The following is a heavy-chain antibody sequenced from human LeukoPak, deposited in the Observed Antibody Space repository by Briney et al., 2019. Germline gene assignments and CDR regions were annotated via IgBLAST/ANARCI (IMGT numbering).Heavy chain of an antibody. Sequence: SETLSLTCAVYGGSFSGYYWSWIRQPPGKGLEWIGEINHSGSTNYNPSLKSRVTISVDTSKNQFSLKLSSVTAADTAVYYCARAAGRLGELSLSPYYFDHWGQGTLVTVSS. CDR3: ARAAGRLGELSLSPYYFDH. D-gene: IGHD3-16*02. CDR2: INHSGST. J-gene: IGHJ4*02. CDR1: GGSFSGYY. V-gene: IGHV4-34*01.